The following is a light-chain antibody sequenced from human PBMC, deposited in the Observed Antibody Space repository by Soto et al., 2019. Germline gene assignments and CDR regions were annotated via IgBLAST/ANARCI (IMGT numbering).Light chain of an antibody. CDR2: DVT. Sequence: QSALTQPASVSGSPGRSVTISCTGTSTDVGDFNYVSWYQHLPGRAPKLIIYDVTNRPSGISYRFSASKSGRTASLTISGLQAEGEGDYYCSSYSSSTTHVVFGGGTQLTVL. V-gene: IGLV2-14*03. CDR1: STDVGDFNY. J-gene: IGLJ2*01. CDR3: SSYSSSTTHVV.